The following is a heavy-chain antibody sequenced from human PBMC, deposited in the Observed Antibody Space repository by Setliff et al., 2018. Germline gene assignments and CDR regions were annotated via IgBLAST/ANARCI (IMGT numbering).Heavy chain of an antibody. V-gene: IGHV4-39*07. CDR3: ARILGYCSGGSCYVPY. D-gene: IGHD2-15*01. CDR2: IYYGGSA. J-gene: IGHJ4*02. Sequence: LETLSLTCTVSGGSISSSNYYWGWIRQPPGKGLEWIGNIYYGGSAYYNPSLKSRVTISVDTSKNQFSMKLSSVTAADTAMYYCARILGYCSGGSCYVPYWGQGTLVTVSS. CDR1: GGSISSSNYY.